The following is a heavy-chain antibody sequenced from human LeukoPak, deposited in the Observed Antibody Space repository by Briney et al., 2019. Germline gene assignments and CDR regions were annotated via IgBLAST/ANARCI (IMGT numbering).Heavy chain of an antibody. J-gene: IGHJ3*02. D-gene: IGHD3-22*01. V-gene: IGHV3-21*01. CDR3: AGYYDSSGYGLTGAFDI. CDR2: ISSSSSYI. CDR1: GFTFSSYS. Sequence: GESLKISCAASGFTFSSYSMNWVRQAPGKGLEWVSSISSSSSYIYYADSVKGRFTISRDNAKNSLYLQMNSLRAEDTAVYYCAGYYDSSGYGLTGAFDIWGQGTMVTVSS.